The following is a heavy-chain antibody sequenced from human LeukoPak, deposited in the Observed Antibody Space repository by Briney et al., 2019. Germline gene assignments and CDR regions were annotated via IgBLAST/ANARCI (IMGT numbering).Heavy chain of an antibody. CDR3: ASQSPAPPGIEVATPYYFDY. CDR2: IIPIFGTA. Sequence: SVKDSCMASGGTFIRYVISWVRQAPGQEREWMGGIIPIFGTANNVQKFQGRVTITADEATSTDYMETSSLRSEDTAVYYCASQSPAPPGIEVATPYYFDYWGQGTLVTVSS. V-gene: IGHV1-69*01. D-gene: IGHD6-19*01. J-gene: IGHJ4*02. CDR1: GGTFIRYV.